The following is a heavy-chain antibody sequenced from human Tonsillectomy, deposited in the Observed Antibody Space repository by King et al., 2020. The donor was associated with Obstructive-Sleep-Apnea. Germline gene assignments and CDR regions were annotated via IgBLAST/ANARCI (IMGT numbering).Heavy chain of an antibody. Sequence: QLQESGPGLVKPSETLSLTCTVFGGYFSMDNYNWGWIRQSTGKGLEWMGNIYYTGYAYYTPSLKRRVTILIDTSKNLCSLKLNFVTAADTAVYFCASFLVAAPVLGAFHIWGQGTMVTVSS. CDR2: IYYTGYA. CDR1: GGYFSMDNYN. V-gene: IGHV4-39*07. D-gene: IGHD1-26*01. CDR3: ASFLVAAPVLGAFHI. J-gene: IGHJ3*02.